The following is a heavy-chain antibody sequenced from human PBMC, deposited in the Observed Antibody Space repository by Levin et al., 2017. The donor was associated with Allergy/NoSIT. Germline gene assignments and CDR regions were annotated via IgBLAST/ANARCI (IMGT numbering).Heavy chain of an antibody. CDR1: GYTFPTYW. CDR3: ARLPLYGEYMYFDR. D-gene: IGHD4-17*01. J-gene: IGHJ4*02. CDR2: IYPADSDT. Sequence: GESLKISCKGSGYTFPTYWVGWVRQVPGNGLEWMGVIYPADSDTKYSPSFQGRISISADTSISTAYLQLSNLTASDTAIYYCARLPLYGEYMYFDRWGQGTLVTVSS. V-gene: IGHV5-51*01.